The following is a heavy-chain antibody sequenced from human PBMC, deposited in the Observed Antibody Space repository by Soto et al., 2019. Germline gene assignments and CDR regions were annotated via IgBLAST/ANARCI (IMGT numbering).Heavy chain of an antibody. CDR2: INGDNSDI. D-gene: IGHD1-1*01. V-gene: IGHV3-23*01. CDR1: GFTFSSHA. CDR3: VTGGYFLDY. J-gene: IGHJ4*02. Sequence: GSLRLSCAASGFTFSSHAMSWVRQAPGKGLEWVSSINGDNSDIDYAVPVQGRFTISRDDAKNMVYLQMNGLKTEDAAVYYCVTGGYFLDYWGQGTPVTVSS.